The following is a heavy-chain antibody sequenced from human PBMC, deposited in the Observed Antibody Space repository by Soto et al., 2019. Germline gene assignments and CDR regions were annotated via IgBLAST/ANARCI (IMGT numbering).Heavy chain of an antibody. CDR3: AKDRRPNYYYGMDV. D-gene: IGHD6-25*01. J-gene: IGHJ6*02. CDR2: ISYDGSNK. V-gene: IGHV3-30*18. CDR1: GFTFSSYG. Sequence: QVQLVESGGGVVQPGRSLRLSCAASGFTFSSYGMHWVRQAPGKGLEWVAGISYDGSNKYYADSVKGRFTISRDNSKNTLYLQITSLRAEDTGVYYCAKDRRPNYYYGMDVWGQGTTVTVSS.